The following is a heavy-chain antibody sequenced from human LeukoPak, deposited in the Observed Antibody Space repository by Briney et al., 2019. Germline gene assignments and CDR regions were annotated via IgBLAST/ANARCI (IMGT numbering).Heavy chain of an antibody. CDR3: ARETSQKGAHYMDV. Sequence: SETLSLTCAVYGGSFTDYYWNWIRQPPGKGLEWIGEINHSGITHYNPSLKSRVTISVDKSKNQFSLKLSSVTAADTAVYYCARETSQKGAHYMDVWGKGTTVTISS. D-gene: IGHD3-16*01. V-gene: IGHV4-34*01. J-gene: IGHJ6*03. CDR1: GGSFTDYY. CDR2: INHSGIT.